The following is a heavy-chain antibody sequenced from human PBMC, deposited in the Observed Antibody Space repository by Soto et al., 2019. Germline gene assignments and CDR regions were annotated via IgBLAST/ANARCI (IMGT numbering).Heavy chain of an antibody. D-gene: IGHD2-21*01. V-gene: IGHV4-39*01. CDR1: GGTISSSSYS. CDR2: VYYSGST. J-gene: IGHJ5*01. CDR3: ARLGAYYQSLDS. Sequence: SETLSLTCTVSGGTISSSSYSWGWIRQPPGKGLEWIGTVYYSGSTDCNPSLKSRVTISVDTSKNQFSLRLSSVTAADTAVYYCARLGAYYQSLDSWGPGTLVTVSS.